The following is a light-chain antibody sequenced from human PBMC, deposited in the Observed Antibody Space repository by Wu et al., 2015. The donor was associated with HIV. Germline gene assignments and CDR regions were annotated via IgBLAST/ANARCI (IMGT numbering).Light chain of an antibody. V-gene: IGKV1-5*03. CDR1: QKISGW. Sequence: DIQMTQSPSSLSASVGDRVTITCRASQKISGWLAWYQQKPGKVPNLLIYKASSLQNGVPSRFSGSGSGTEFTLTIDSLQPDDFATYYCQHYDDHDLLYGFGQGTKLEIK. CDR2: KAS. CDR3: QHYDDHDLLYG. J-gene: IGKJ2*03.